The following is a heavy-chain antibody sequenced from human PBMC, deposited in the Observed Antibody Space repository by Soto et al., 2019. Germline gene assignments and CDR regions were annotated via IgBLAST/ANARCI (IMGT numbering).Heavy chain of an antibody. CDR1: GFTFSSYG. D-gene: IGHD1-26*01. J-gene: IGHJ4*02. CDR2: ISYDGSNK. Sequence: GGSLRLSCAASGFTFSSYGMHWVRQAPGKGLEWVAVISYDGSNKYYADSVKGRFTISRDNSKNTLYLQMNSLRAEDTAVYYCAKGSPIVGATDALSYFDYWGQGTLVTVSS. CDR3: AKGSPIVGATDALSYFDY. V-gene: IGHV3-30*18.